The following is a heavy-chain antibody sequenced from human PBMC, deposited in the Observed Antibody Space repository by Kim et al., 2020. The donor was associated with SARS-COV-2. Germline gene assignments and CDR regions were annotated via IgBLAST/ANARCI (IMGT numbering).Heavy chain of an antibody. CDR3: AGGFDI. CDR2: YYSGST. Sequence: YYSGSTNYNPSLKSRVTISVDTSKKQCSLKLGSVTAADTAVYYCAGGFDIWGQGTMVTVPS. J-gene: IGHJ3*02. V-gene: IGHV4-59*09.